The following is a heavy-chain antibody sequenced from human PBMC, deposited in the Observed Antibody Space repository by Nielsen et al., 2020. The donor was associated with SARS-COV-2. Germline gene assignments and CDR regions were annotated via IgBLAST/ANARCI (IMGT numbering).Heavy chain of an antibody. CDR3: ARATMTDADAFDI. V-gene: IGHV4-30-4*01. Sequence: SETLSLTCTVSGGSISSGDYYWSWIRQPPGKGLEWIGYIYYSGSTYYNPSLKSRVTISVDTSKNQFSLKLSSVTAADTGVYYCARATMTDADAFDIWGQGAMVTVSS. D-gene: IGHD4-17*01. CDR1: GGSISSGDYY. J-gene: IGHJ3*02. CDR2: IYYSGST.